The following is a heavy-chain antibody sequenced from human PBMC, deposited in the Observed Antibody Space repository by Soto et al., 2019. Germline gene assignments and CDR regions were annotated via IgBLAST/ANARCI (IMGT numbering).Heavy chain of an antibody. D-gene: IGHD5-12*01. Sequence: GGSLRLSCAASGFTFSSNGMYWVRQAPGKGLEWVAVISHDGSNEYYAESVKGRFTISRDNSKNTLYLQMDSLRAEDTAVYYCAKGRVGYKIIYGMDVWGQGTTVTVSS. J-gene: IGHJ6*02. CDR1: GFTFSSNG. CDR2: ISHDGSNE. V-gene: IGHV3-30*18. CDR3: AKGRVGYKIIYGMDV.